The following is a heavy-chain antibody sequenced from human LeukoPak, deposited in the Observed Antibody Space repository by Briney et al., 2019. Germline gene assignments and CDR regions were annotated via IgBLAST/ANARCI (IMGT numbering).Heavy chain of an antibody. D-gene: IGHD1-26*01. V-gene: IGHV3-43*02. CDR2: INKDGSAT. J-gene: IGHJ6*02. CDR1: GFTFDAYA. Sequence: PGGSLRLSCEASGFTFDAYAMDWVRQAPGKGLGWVSLINKDGSATYYADSVKGRFTISRDNSKNSLDLQMNSLRSEDTALYYCATWAFYHSLDVWGQGTTVTVSS. CDR3: ATWAFYHSLDV.